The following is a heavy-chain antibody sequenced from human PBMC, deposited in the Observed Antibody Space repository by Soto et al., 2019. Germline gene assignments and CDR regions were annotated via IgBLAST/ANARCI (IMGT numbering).Heavy chain of an antibody. CDR2: INAGNGNT. J-gene: IGHJ4*02. CDR1: GYTFTGYA. D-gene: IGHD6-19*01. Sequence: QVQLVQSGAEEKKPEASVKDSCKASGYTFTGYAMHWVRQAPGQRLEWMGWINAGNGNTKYSQKFQGRVTITRDTSASTAYMELSSLRSEDTAVYYCARAVAVAADFDYWGQATLVSVSS. V-gene: IGHV1-3*05. CDR3: ARAVAVAADFDY.